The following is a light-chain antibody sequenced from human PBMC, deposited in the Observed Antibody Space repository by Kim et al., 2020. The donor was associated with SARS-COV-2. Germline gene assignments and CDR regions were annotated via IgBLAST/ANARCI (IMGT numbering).Light chain of an antibody. V-gene: IGLV7-46*01. J-gene: IGLJ2*01. CDR3: SLFYSGGSV. CDR2: DTY. CDR1: TGAVTSGHY. Sequence: PGGTVTLTCDSSTGAVTSGHYIYWFLQKPGQAPTTLIYDTYKRHSWTPARFSGSLLGGKAALTLSGVQPEDEADYYCSLFYSGGSVFGGGTQLTVL.